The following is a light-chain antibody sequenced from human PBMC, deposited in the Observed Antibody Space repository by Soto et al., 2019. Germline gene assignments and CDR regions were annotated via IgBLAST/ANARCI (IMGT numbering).Light chain of an antibody. J-gene: IGKJ5*01. CDR3: QQYDGSPIT. V-gene: IGKV3-20*01. Sequence: DIVLTQSPRTLSLSPGEXATLSCRASQSVGRSYLAWYQQKPGQAPRLLISSVSKRATGIPDRFSGGGSGTDFTLTISRVEPEDFALYICQQYDGSPITFGQGTRREIK. CDR2: SVS. CDR1: QSVGRSY.